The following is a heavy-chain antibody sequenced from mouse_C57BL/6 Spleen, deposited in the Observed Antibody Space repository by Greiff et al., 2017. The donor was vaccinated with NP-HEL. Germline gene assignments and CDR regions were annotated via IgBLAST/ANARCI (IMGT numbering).Heavy chain of an antibody. D-gene: IGHD3-2*02. Sequence: DVMLVESGGGLVQPGGSLKLSCAASGFTFSDYGMAWVRQAPRKGPEWVAFISNLAYSIYYADTVTGRFTISRENAKNTLYLEMSSLRSEDTAMYYCARSPFTAQAPFAYWGQGTLVTVSA. CDR1: GFTFSDYG. CDR3: ARSPFTAQAPFAY. V-gene: IGHV5-15*01. CDR2: ISNLAYSI. J-gene: IGHJ3*01.